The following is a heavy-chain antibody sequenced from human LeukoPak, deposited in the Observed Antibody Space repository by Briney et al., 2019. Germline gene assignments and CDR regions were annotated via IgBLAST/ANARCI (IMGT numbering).Heavy chain of an antibody. Sequence: GGSLRLSCAASGFNFGIYGMHWVRQAPGKGLEWVAVMWDDGTNENYVDSVKGRFTISRDNSKNTLYLQMNSLRAEDTAVYYCARGDSGYDLDYFDYWGQGTLDTVSS. V-gene: IGHV3-33*01. CDR2: MWDDGTNE. J-gene: IGHJ4*02. CDR3: ARGDSGYDLDYFDY. D-gene: IGHD5-12*01. CDR1: GFNFGIYG.